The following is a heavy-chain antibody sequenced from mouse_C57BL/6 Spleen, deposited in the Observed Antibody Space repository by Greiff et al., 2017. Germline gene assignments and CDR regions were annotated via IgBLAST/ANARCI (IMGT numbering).Heavy chain of an antibody. V-gene: IGHV5-17*01. CDR3: ANYGSSSWFAY. CDR1: GFPFSDYG. D-gene: IGHD1-1*01. J-gene: IGHJ3*01. CDR2: ISSGSSTI. Sequence: EVQRVESGGGLVKPGGSLKLSCAASGFPFSDYGMHWVRQAPEKGLEWVAYISSGSSTIYYADTVKGRFTISRDNAKNTLFLQMTSLRSEDTAMYYCANYGSSSWFAYWGQGTLVTVSA.